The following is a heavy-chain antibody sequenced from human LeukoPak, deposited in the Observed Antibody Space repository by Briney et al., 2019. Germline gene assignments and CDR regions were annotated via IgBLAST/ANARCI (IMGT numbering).Heavy chain of an antibody. D-gene: IGHD3-22*01. Sequence: GGSLRLSCAASGFTFSSNWMTWVRQAPGTGLEWVANMNQDGSKIYYVDSLKGRFTISRDNAKNSLYLQMNGLRAEDTAVYYCARGSSGYYIGYFNFWGQGTLVTVSS. CDR3: ARGSSGYYIGYFNF. CDR2: MNQDGSKI. CDR1: GFTFSSNW. J-gene: IGHJ4*02. V-gene: IGHV3-7*01.